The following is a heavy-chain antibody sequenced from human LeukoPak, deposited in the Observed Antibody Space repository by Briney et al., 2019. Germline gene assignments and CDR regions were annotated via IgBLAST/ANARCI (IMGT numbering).Heavy chain of an antibody. V-gene: IGHV4-59*08. J-gene: IGHJ4*02. CDR1: GGSVSSYY. CDR2: IYYSGST. D-gene: IGHD5-12*01. CDR3: ASLRGYSGYDPFDY. Sequence: PSETLSLTCTVSGGSVSSYYWTWIRQPPGKGLEWLGYIYYSGSTNYNPSLKSRVTISVDTSKNQFSLKLSSVTAADTAVHYCASLRGYSGYDPFDYWGQGALVTVSS.